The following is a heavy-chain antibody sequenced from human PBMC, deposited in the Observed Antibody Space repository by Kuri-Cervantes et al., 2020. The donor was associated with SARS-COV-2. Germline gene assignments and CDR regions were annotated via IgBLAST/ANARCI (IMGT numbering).Heavy chain of an antibody. Sequence: GESLKISCTASGFIFSDYYMTWIRQAPGKGLEWVSNIGPSGTTKYYADSVKGRFTISRDNSKNTLYLQMNSLRAEDTAVYYCAGEYDFWRTFDYWGQGTLVTVSS. J-gene: IGHJ4*02. CDR1: GFIFSDYY. V-gene: IGHV3-11*04. CDR3: AGEYDFWRTFDY. D-gene: IGHD3-3*01. CDR2: IGPSGTTK.